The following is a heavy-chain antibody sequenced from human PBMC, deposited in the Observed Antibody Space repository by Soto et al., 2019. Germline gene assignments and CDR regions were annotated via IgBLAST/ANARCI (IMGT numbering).Heavy chain of an antibody. CDR3: AKPYYYGSGTGPDAFDI. D-gene: IGHD3-10*01. CDR1: GFTFSIYA. V-gene: IGHV3-23*01. J-gene: IGHJ3*02. Sequence: EVQLLESGGGLVQPGGSLRLSCAASGFTFSIYAMTWVRQAPGKGLEWVSSISGSGGSTYYADSVKGRFTISRDNSKNTRYLQMKSLRAEDTALYYCAKPYYYGSGTGPDAFDIWGQGTMVTVSS. CDR2: ISGSGGST.